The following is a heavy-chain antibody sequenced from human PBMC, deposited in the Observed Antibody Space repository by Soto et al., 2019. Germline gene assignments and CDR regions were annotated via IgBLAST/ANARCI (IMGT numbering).Heavy chain of an antibody. CDR3: ARPLKWYSSGWELPYYFDY. Sequence: ASVKVSCKASGYTFTSYAMHWVRQAPGQRLEWMGWINAGNGNTKYSQKFQGRVTITRDTSASTAYMELSSLRSEDTAVYYCARPLKWYSSGWELPYYFDYWAQGTLVTVSS. V-gene: IGHV1-3*01. D-gene: IGHD6-19*01. CDR1: GYTFTSYA. J-gene: IGHJ4*02. CDR2: INAGNGNT.